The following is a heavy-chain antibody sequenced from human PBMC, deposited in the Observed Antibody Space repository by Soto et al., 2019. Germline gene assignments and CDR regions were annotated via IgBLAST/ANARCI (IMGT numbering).Heavy chain of an antibody. Sequence: GGSLRLSCAASGFTFSSYSMNWVRQAPGKGLEWVSSISSSSSYIYYADSVKGRFTISRDNAKNSLYLQLNSLRAEDTAVYYCARDLTAAYDFVFWGQGTLVTVSS. CDR2: ISSSSSYI. D-gene: IGHD5-12*01. CDR1: GFTFSSYS. CDR3: ARDLTAAYDFVF. J-gene: IGHJ4*02. V-gene: IGHV3-21*01.